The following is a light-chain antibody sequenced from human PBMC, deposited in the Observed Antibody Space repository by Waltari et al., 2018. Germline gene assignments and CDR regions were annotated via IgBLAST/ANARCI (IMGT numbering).Light chain of an antibody. Sequence: IVLTQSPGTLSLSPGERATLSCRASQSVSLYLAWYQQKPGQAPRLLIYHTSTRATGSPDRFSGSGSGTDFSLTISGLEPEDFAVYYCQHYKSLPVSFGQGTRVEIK. CDR2: HTS. J-gene: IGKJ1*01. CDR1: QSVSLY. CDR3: QHYKSLPVS. V-gene: IGKV3-20*01.